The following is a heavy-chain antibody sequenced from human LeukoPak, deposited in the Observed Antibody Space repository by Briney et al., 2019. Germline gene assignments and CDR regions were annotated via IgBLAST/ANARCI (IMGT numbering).Heavy chain of an antibody. CDR1: GYTFTSYW. CDR3: ARSYYDSNGYYYFDY. CDR2: IYPGDSDT. Sequence: GESLKISCKGFGYTFTSYWIAWVRQMPGKGLEWMGIIYPGDSDTTYSPSFQGQVTISAAKSISTAYLQWSSLKASDTAMYYCARSYYDSNGYYYFDYWGQGTLVTVSS. J-gene: IGHJ4*02. V-gene: IGHV5-51*01. D-gene: IGHD3-22*01.